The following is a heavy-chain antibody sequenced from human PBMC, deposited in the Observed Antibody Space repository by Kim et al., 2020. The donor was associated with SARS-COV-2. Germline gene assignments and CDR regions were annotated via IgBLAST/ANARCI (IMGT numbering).Heavy chain of an antibody. V-gene: IGHV7-4-1*02. CDR3: TRGLGGYSLNGY. Sequence: ASVKVSCKASGYSLTDYPINWVRQAPGQGLKWMGSINTNTGRPTYAPDLAGRVVFSLDTSVTTAYLQINGLKAEDTAIYYCTRGLGGYSLNGYWGQGTLVTVSS. D-gene: IGHD2-21*02. J-gene: IGHJ4*02. CDR2: INTNTGRP. CDR1: GYSLTDYP.